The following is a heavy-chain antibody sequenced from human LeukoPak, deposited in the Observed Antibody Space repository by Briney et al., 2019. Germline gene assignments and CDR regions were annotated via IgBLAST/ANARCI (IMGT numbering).Heavy chain of an antibody. V-gene: IGHV1-2*04. Sequence: ASVKVSCKDSGYTFTGYYMQWVRQAPGQGLEWMEWINPNSGGTNYAQKFQGWVTMTRDTSISTAYMELSRLRSDDTAVYYCARFRSIAASPSWFSPWGQGTLVTVSS. CDR1: GYTFTGYY. CDR2: INPNSGGT. D-gene: IGHD6-6*01. CDR3: ARFRSIAASPSWFSP. J-gene: IGHJ5*02.